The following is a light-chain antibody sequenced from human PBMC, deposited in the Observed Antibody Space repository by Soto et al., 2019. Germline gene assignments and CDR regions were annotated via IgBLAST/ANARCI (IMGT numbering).Light chain of an antibody. CDR2: AAS. Sequence: DIQMTQSPSSLSASVGDRVSITCRASQTIITYLNWYQQKPGKAPKLLISAASNLQSGVPSRFSGSGSETEFTLTISSVQPEDFATYYCQHSYSTPRTFGQGTKLEIK. J-gene: IGKJ2*01. CDR3: QHSYSTPRT. CDR1: QTIITY. V-gene: IGKV1-39*01.